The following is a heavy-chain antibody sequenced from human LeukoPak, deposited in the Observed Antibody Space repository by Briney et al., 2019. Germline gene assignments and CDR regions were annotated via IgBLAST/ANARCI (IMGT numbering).Heavy chain of an antibody. CDR2: ISGSGGNT. D-gene: IGHD4-17*01. CDR3: AKGGDYVDYGAYFDY. V-gene: IGHV3-23*01. J-gene: IGHJ4*02. Sequence: GGSLRLSCVASRLTFSSYALSCVRQPPGKGREWVSPISGSGGNTYYPDCARGRFTISRDNSKNTLYLQMNSLRAEDAAVYYCAKGGDYVDYGAYFDYWGQGTLVTVSS. CDR1: RLTFSSYA.